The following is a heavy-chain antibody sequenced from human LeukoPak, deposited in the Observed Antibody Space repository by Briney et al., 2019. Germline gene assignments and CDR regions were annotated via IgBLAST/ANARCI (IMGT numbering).Heavy chain of an antibody. Sequence: AGSLKLSCAASGVTFSSYCMSWVRQAPGNGLEWVSAISGSGGSTYYADSVKGRFTTARHNSKNALYLQMNSLRAEDRAVYYCANNRYSYGRSFDYWGQGTLVSVSS. D-gene: IGHD5-18*01. CDR3: ANNRYSYGRSFDY. V-gene: IGHV3-23*01. J-gene: IGHJ4*02. CDR1: GVTFSSYC. CDR2: ISGSGGST.